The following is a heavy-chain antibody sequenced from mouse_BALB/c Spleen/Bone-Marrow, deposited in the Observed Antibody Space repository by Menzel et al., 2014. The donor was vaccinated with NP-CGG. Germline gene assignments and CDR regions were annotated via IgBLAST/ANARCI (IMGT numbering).Heavy chain of an antibody. CDR2: INPGSGGA. V-gene: IGHV1-54*01. D-gene: IGHD2-4*01. CDR3: ARDGRITTEGFAY. J-gene: IGHJ3*01. CDR1: GYAFTNYW. Sequence: VHLVESGAELVRPGTSVKVSCKASGYAFTNYWIEWVKQRPGQGLEWIGVINPGSGGANYNEKFKGKATLTADKSSSTAYMQLYSLTSDDSAVYFCARDGRITTEGFAYWGQGTLVTVSA.